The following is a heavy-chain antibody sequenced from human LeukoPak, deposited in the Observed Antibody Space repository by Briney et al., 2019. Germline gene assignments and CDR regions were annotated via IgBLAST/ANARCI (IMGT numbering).Heavy chain of an antibody. D-gene: IGHD1-20*01. CDR3: AAVTETYYYYYMDV. CDR2: INHSGST. Sequence: PSETLSLTCAVYGGSFSGYYWSWIRQPPGKGLEWIGEINHSGSTNCNPSLKSRATISVDTSKNQFSLKLSSVTAADTAVYYCAAVTETYYYYYMDVWGKGTTVTVSS. J-gene: IGHJ6*03. CDR1: GGSFSGYY. V-gene: IGHV4-34*01.